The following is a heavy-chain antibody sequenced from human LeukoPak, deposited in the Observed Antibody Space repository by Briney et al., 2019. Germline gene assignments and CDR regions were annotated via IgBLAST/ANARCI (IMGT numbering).Heavy chain of an antibody. V-gene: IGHV1-2*02. D-gene: IGHD5-18*01. CDR1: GYSFTAFY. CDR3: ARDVDTAMVTDY. J-gene: IGHJ4*02. CDR2: IHPRSGDT. Sequence: GASVKVSCKASGYSFTAFYIHWLRQAPGQGLEWMGWIHPRSGDTNYAQKFQGRVTMTRDTSINTAYTDLNSLRSDDTAVYYCARDVDTAMVTDYWGQGTLVTVSS.